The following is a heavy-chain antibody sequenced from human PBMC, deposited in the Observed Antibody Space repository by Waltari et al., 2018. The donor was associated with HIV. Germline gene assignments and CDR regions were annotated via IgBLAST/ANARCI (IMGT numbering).Heavy chain of an antibody. D-gene: IGHD1-26*01. CDR2: IKRKSDGEDV. J-gene: IGHJ4*02. CDR1: GFTFKIAW. V-gene: IGHV3-15*01. CDR3: TRKAFSGSYYDS. Sequence: EVQLVESGGGLVKPGGSLRLSCVGSGFTFKIAWINWVRQAPGEGLGGVGRIKRKSDGEDVDYGDPVRGRFSISRDDSQNTVCLQMNSLKTEDTAVYYCTRKAFSGSYYDSWGQGALVTVSS.